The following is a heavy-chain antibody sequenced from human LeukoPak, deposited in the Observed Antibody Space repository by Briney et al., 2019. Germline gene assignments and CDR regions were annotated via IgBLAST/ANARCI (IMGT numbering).Heavy chain of an antibody. J-gene: IGHJ4*02. CDR2: IYSGGST. D-gene: IGHD5-12*01. CDR1: GFTVSRNY. Sequence: GGSPRLSCAASGFTVSRNYMSWVRQAPGKGLEWVSVIYSGGSTNYADSVKGRFTISRDNSKNTLYLLMNSLRAEDTAVYYCAIRKSGNAIDYWGQGTLVTVSS. CDR3: AIRKSGNAIDY. V-gene: IGHV3-66*01.